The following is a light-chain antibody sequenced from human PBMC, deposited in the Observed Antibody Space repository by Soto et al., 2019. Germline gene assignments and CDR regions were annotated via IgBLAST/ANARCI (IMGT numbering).Light chain of an antibody. V-gene: IGKV3-15*01. CDR2: GAS. Sequence: EIVMTQSPATLSVSPGERATLSCRASQTISSDVAWYQQKPGQAPRLLVYGASTRATGIPGRFSGSGSGLEFTLTISSLQSEDSAFYYCQQYNRWPGTFGQGTKVEIK. CDR1: QTISSD. CDR3: QQYNRWPGT. J-gene: IGKJ2*01.